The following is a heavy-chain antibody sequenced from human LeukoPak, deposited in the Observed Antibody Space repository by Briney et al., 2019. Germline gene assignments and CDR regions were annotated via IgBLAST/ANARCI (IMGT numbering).Heavy chain of an antibody. CDR3: AKSRSGSANWALQIFDI. D-gene: IGHD1-1*01. V-gene: IGHV3-30*18. J-gene: IGHJ5*02. Sequence: GRSLRLSCAASGFTFSSYGTHWVRQAPGKGLEWVAVISYDGSNKYYADSVKGRFTISRDNSKNTLYLQMNSLRAEDTAVYYCAKSRSGSANWALQIFDIWGQGTLVTVSA. CDR1: GFTFSSYG. CDR2: ISYDGSNK.